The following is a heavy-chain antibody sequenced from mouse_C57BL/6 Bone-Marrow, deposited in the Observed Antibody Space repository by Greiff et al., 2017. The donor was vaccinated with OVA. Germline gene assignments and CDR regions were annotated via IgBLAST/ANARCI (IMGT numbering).Heavy chain of an antibody. CDR2: IYPRSGNT. Sequence: VQLQESGAELARPGASVKLSCKASGYTFTSYGISWVKQRTGQGLEWIGEIYPRSGNTYYNEKFKGKATLTADKSSSTAYMELRSLTSEDSAVYFCARSGYYGAYWGQGTLVTVSA. J-gene: IGHJ3*01. CDR1: GYTFTSYG. V-gene: IGHV1-81*01. CDR3: ARSGYYGAY. D-gene: IGHD1-1*01.